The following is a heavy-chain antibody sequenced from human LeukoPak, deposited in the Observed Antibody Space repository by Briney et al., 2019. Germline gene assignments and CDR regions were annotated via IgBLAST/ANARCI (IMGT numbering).Heavy chain of an antibody. V-gene: IGHV3-23*01. D-gene: IGHD3-10*01. Sequence: PGGSLRLSCAASGFTFSSYAMSWVRQAPGKGLEWVSTIGGSGGTTYYADSVKGRFTISRDNSKDTLFLPMNNLRAEDAAVYYCAKAQPLHRSGPFDCWGQGTLVTVSS. CDR1: GFTFSSYA. J-gene: IGHJ4*02. CDR2: IGGSGGTT. CDR3: AKAQPLHRSGPFDC.